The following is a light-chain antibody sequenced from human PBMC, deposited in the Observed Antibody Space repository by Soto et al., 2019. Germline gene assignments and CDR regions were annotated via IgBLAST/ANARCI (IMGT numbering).Light chain of an antibody. CDR2: DVS. J-gene: IGLJ2*01. CDR3: SSYTGSSTVV. Sequence: QSALTQPASVSGSPGQSISISCTGTGSDVRGYNYVSWYQQNPGKAPKLMIYDVSNRPSGVSNRFSGSKSSNTASLTISGLQAEDEADYYCSSYTGSSTVVFGGGTKVTVL. V-gene: IGLV2-14*01. CDR1: GSDVRGYNY.